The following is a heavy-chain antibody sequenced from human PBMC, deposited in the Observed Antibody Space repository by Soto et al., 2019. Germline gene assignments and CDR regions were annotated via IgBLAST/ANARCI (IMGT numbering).Heavy chain of an antibody. CDR2: IYYSGST. J-gene: IGHJ4*02. CDR1: GGSISSSSYY. Sequence: QLQLQESGPGLVQPSETLSLTCTVSGGSISSSSYYWGWIRQPPGKGLEWIGSIYYSGSTYYNPSLKSRVTMSVDTSKNQFSLKLSSVTAADTAVYYCARQRKRGLAMYYFDYWGQGTLVTVSS. V-gene: IGHV4-39*01. D-gene: IGHD2-2*01. CDR3: ARQRKRGLAMYYFDY.